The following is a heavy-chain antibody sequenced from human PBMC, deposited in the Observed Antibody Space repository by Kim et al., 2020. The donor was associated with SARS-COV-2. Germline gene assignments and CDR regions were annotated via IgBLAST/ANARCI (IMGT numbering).Heavy chain of an antibody. Sequence: DSVKGRFTISRDNSKNTLYLQMNSLRAEDTAVYYCATIPSIVAAFDAFDIWGQGTMVTVSS. V-gene: IGHV3-66*01. J-gene: IGHJ3*02. CDR3: ATIPSIVAAFDAFDI. D-gene: IGHD6-25*01.